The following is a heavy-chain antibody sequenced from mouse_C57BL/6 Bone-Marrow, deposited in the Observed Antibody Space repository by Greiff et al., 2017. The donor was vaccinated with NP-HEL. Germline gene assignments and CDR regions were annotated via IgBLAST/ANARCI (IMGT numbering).Heavy chain of an antibody. Sequence: QVQLQQPGAELVRPGSSVKLSCKASGYTFTSYWMDWVKQRPGQGLEWIGNIYPSDSETPYNQKFKDKATLTVDKSSSTAYMQLSSLTSEDSAVYYCARWGYDYEPVGPFDYWGQGTTLTVSS. CDR3: ARWGYDYEPVGPFDY. CDR1: GYTFTSYW. D-gene: IGHD2-4*01. J-gene: IGHJ2*01. V-gene: IGHV1-61*01. CDR2: IYPSDSET.